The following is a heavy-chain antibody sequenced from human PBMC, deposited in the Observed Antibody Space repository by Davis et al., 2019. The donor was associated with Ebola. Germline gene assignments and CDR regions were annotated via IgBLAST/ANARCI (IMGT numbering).Heavy chain of an antibody. V-gene: IGHV1-3*01. Sequence: AASVKVSCKASGYTFTSYAMHWVRQAPGQRLEWMGWINAGNGNKKYSQKFQGRVTITRDTSASTAYMELSSLRSEDTAVYYCARGSSKAYYYYGMDVWGQGTTVTVSS. J-gene: IGHJ6*02. CDR3: ARGSSKAYYYYGMDV. CDR2: INAGNGNK. CDR1: GYTFTSYA. D-gene: IGHD6-6*01.